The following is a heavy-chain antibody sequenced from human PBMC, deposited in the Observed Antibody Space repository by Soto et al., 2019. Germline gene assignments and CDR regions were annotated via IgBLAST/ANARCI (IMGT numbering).Heavy chain of an antibody. CDR3: VKERAPFDAFDI. CDR2: IWANGINK. V-gene: IGHV3-33*06. Sequence: AGGSLRLSCAASGFRFSAFGMHWVRQAPGKGLEWVAVIWANGINKYYADSVRGRFTLSRDNSKNTLDLQMNSLRAEDTALYYCVKERAPFDAFDIWGLGTMVTVSS. CDR1: GFRFSAFG. J-gene: IGHJ3*02.